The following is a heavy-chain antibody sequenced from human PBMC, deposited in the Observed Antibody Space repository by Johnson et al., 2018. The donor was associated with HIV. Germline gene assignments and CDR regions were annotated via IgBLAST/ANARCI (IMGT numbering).Heavy chain of an antibody. J-gene: IGHJ3*02. D-gene: IGHD3-3*01. CDR3: AKDLGGSKSDEWATDYYDWSIAYPVQDPRAVAGVYDI. Sequence: VQLVESGGGLVQPWGSLRLSCAASGFTFSSYWMHWVRQAPGKGLEWVARATTKRINYITQYAASVEGRFTISRDDSKTSLYLQMNRLRGEEPAVYHCAKDLGGSKSDEWATDYYDWSIAYPVQDPRAVAGVYDIWGQGTMVTVSS. V-gene: IGHV3-72*01. CDR1: GFTFSSYW. CDR2: ATTKRINYIT.